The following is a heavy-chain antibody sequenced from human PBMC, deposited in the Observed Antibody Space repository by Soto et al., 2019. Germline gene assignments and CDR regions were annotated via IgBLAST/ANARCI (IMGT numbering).Heavy chain of an antibody. CDR1: GYTFTSYD. Sequence: ASVKVSCKASGYTFTSYDINWVRQATGQGLEWMGWMNPNSGNTGYAQKFQGRVTMTRNTSISTAYMELSSLRSEDTAVYYCARVRVAAAGTDFDYWGQGTLVTVSS. D-gene: IGHD6-13*01. J-gene: IGHJ4*02. V-gene: IGHV1-8*01. CDR3: ARVRVAAAGTDFDY. CDR2: MNPNSGNT.